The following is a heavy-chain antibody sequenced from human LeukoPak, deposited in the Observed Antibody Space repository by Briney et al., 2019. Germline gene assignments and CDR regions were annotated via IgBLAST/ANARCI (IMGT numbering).Heavy chain of an antibody. V-gene: IGHV3-74*01. J-gene: IGHJ4*02. CDR3: AKDIYRTPAFLDY. CDR2: IKTDGTNT. Sequence: PGGSLRLSCAASGFTFSNYWMHWVRQAPGKGLVWVSRIKTDGTNTGYAESVKGRFTISRDNAKNTVYLQMNTLRTEDTALYYCAKDIYRTPAFLDYWGQGTLVTVSS. CDR1: GFTFSNYW. D-gene: IGHD4-11*01.